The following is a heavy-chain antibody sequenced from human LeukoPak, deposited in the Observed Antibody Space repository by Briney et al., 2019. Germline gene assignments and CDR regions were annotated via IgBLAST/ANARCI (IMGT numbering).Heavy chain of an antibody. J-gene: IGHJ4*02. CDR3: ARVLSGGYFDWLFDY. CDR1: GGSVSSGMYY. CDR2: IYYSGST. Sequence: SEALSLTCTVSGGSVSSGMYYWSWIQQPPGKGLEGIGYIYYSGSTNYNPSLKSRVTISVDTSKNQFSLKLSSVTAADTAVYYCARVLSGGYFDWLFDYWGQGTLVTVSS. V-gene: IGHV4-61*01. D-gene: IGHD3-9*01.